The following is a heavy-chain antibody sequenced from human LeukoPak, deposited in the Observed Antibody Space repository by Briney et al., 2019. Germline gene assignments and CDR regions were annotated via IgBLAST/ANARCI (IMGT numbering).Heavy chain of an antibody. CDR1: GFTFSSYA. CDR3: ARGPPRSSSWYPFDY. J-gene: IGHJ4*02. CDR2: ISSNGGST. D-gene: IGHD6-13*01. V-gene: IGHV3-64*01. Sequence: GGSLRLSCAASGFTFSSYAMHWVRQAPGKGLEYVSAISSNGGSTYYANSVKGRFTISRDNSKNTLYLQMGSLRAEDMAVYYCARGPPRSSSWYPFDYWGQGTLVTVSS.